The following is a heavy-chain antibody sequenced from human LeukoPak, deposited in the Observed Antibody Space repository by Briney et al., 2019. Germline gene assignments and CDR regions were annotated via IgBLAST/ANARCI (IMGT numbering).Heavy chain of an antibody. CDR2: IYSGGST. CDR1: GFTFSSYA. V-gene: IGHV3-53*01. CDR3: AREGDGYKGYYYYYMDV. D-gene: IGHD5-24*01. Sequence: PGGSLRLSCAASGFTFSSYAMSWVRQAPGKGLEWVSVIYSGGSTYYADSVKGRFTISRDNSKNTLYLQMNSLRAEDTAVYYCAREGDGYKGYYYYYMDVWGKGTTVTVSS. J-gene: IGHJ6*03.